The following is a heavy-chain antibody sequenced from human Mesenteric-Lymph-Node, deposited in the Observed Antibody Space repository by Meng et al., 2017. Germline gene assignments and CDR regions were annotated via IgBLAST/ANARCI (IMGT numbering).Heavy chain of an antibody. CDR3: ARDPAYCGGDCSDY. Sequence: GGSLRLSCAASGFTFSDYYMSWIRQAPGKGLEWVSSISSSSSYIYYADSVKGRFTISRDNAKNSLYLQMNSLRAEDTAVYYCARDPAYCGGDCSDYWGQGTLVTVSS. CDR1: GFTFSDYY. J-gene: IGHJ4*02. D-gene: IGHD2-21*02. V-gene: IGHV3-11*06. CDR2: ISSSSSYI.